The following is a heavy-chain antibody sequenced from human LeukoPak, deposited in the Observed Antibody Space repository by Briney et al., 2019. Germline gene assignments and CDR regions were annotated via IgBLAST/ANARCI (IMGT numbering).Heavy chain of an antibody. CDR2: ITSSSSYI. CDR3: TIYNSSPNGDY. J-gene: IGHJ4*02. D-gene: IGHD6-6*01. V-gene: IGHV3-21*01. CDR1: GFTFSSYT. Sequence: KTGGSLRLSCAASGFTFSSYTMNWVRQAPGKGLEWVSSITSSSSYIYYADSVKGRFTISRDNAKNSLYLQMKSLRAEDTAVYYCTIYNSSPNGDYWGQGTLVTVSS.